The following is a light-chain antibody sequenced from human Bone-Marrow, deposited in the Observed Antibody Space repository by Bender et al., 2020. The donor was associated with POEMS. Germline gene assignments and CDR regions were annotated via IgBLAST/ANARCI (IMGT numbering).Light chain of an antibody. J-gene: IGLJ3*02. CDR2: NTN. Sequence: QSVLTQPPSVSGAPGQRVTISCTGSSSNIGAGYDVHWYQHLPGTAPKVLIYNTNQRPSGVPDRFSGSKSGTSASLAISALQSEDEGDYYCATWHDSLNGWVFGGGTKLAVL. CDR1: SSNIGAGYD. V-gene: IGLV1-44*01. CDR3: ATWHDSLNGWV.